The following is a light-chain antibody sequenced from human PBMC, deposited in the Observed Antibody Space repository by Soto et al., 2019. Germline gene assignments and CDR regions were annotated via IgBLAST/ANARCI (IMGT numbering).Light chain of an antibody. CDR2: GAS. CDR1: QSVSSN. V-gene: IGKV3-15*01. J-gene: IGKJ4*01. Sequence: EIVMTQSPATLSVSPGERATLSCRASQSVSSNLAWYQQAPGQAPRLFIYGASTRATGIPARFSGSGSGTEFTLTISSLQSEDFAVYYCQQYHNWPPLTFGGGTKVEIK. CDR3: QQYHNWPPLT.